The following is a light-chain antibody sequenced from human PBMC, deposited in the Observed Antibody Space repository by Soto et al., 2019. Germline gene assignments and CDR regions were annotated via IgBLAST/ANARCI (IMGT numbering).Light chain of an antibody. Sequence: DIVLTQTPLSSPVTLGQPASISCRSSQSLVHRDGNTYFNWLQQRPGQPPRLLIYKISKRFPGVPDRVSGSWAGTEFTLKISRVEAEDVGVYFCMQATQSYTFGQGTKLEIK. CDR3: MQATQSYT. CDR2: KIS. V-gene: IGKV2-24*01. CDR1: QSLVHRDGNTY. J-gene: IGKJ2*01.